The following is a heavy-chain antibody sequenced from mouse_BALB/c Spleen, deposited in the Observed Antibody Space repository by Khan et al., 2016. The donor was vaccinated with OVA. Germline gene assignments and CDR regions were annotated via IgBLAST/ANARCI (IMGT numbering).Heavy chain of an antibody. J-gene: IGHJ2*01. CDR1: GYSITSDYA. V-gene: IGHV3-2*02. CDR3: ARAGTNCTVVATDFDY. Sequence: EVQLQESGPGLVKPSQSLSLTCTVTGYSITSDYAWNWIRQFPGNKLEWMGYIKYSGSTSYTPSLKSRISITRNTSQNQFFLQLRSVTTEDTATXYGARAGTNCTVVATDFDYWGQGTTLTVSS. CDR2: IKYSGST. D-gene: IGHD1-1*01.